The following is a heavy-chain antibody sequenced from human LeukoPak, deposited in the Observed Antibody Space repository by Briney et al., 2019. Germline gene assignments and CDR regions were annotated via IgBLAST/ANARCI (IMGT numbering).Heavy chain of an antibody. CDR2: ISSSSYT. Sequence: GGSLTLSYAASGFTFSYYYMSWIRQAPAKGREWVSYISSSSYTNYAISVKGRFTISSDNAKNSLYLQMNSLRAEDTAVYYCARDRSVADTVWGQGTLVTVSS. D-gene: IGHD6-19*01. J-gene: IGHJ4*02. CDR3: ARDRSVADTV. CDR1: GFTFSYYY. V-gene: IGHV3-11*06.